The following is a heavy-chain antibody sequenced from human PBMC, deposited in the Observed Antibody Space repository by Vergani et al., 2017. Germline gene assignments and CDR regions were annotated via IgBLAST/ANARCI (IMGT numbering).Heavy chain of an antibody. CDR3: ARTRVAGPGDYYYYYGMDV. V-gene: IGHV4-61*02. J-gene: IGHJ6*02. D-gene: IGHD6-19*01. CDR2: IHTSGST. CDR1: GGSISSGSYY. Sequence: QVQLQESGPGLVKPSQTLSLTCTVSGGSISSGSYYWSWIRQPAGKGLEWIGRIHTSGSTNYNPSLKSRVTISVDTSKNQFSLKLSSVTAADTAVYYCARTRVAGPGDYYYYYGMDVWGQGTTVTVSS.